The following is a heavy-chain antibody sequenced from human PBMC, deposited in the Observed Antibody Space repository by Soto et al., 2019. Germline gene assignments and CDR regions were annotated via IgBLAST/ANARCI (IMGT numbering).Heavy chain of an antibody. Sequence: VASVKVSCKASGGTFSSYAISWVRQAPGQGLEWMGGIIPIFGTANYAQKFQGRVTITADESTSTAYMELSSLRSEDTAVYYCARGPRYTSYYYGMDVWGQGTTVTVSS. D-gene: IGHD1-20*01. V-gene: IGHV1-69*13. CDR3: ARGPRYTSYYYGMDV. J-gene: IGHJ6*02. CDR2: IIPIFGTA. CDR1: GGTFSSYA.